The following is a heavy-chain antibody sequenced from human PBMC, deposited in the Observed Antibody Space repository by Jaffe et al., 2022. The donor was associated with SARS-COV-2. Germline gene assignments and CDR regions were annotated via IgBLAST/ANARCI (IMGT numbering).Heavy chain of an antibody. Sequence: QVQLVESGGGVVQPGRSLRLSCAASGFTFSSYAMHWVRQAPGKGLEWVAVISYDGSNKYYADSVKGRFTISRDNSKNTLYLQMNSLRAEDTAVYYCAREFGSYGTFDYWGQGTLVTVSS. CDR3: AREFGSYGTFDY. J-gene: IGHJ4*02. CDR2: ISYDGSNK. CDR1: GFTFSSYA. D-gene: IGHD5-18*01. V-gene: IGHV3-30*04.